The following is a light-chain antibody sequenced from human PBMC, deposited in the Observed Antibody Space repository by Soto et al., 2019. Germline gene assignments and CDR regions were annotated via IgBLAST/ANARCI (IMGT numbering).Light chain of an antibody. CDR3: QQYGNSRGT. CDR1: QSINLY. V-gene: IGKV1-39*01. Sequence: DIQMTQSPSSLSASVGDRVTITCRASQSINLYLSWYQQKSGKAPKLLINVASTLQGGVPSRFSGSGSGTDFTLTISGLEPEDSAVYYCQQYGNSRGTFGQGTKVDIK. J-gene: IGKJ1*01. CDR2: VAS.